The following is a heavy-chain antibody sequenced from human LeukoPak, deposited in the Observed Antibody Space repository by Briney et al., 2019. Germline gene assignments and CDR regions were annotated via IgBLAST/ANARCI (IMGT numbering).Heavy chain of an antibody. CDR1: EYTFTNYD. CDR2: ISAYNGNT. V-gene: IGHV1-18*01. CDR3: ARERNYGKYYFDY. D-gene: IGHD4-11*01. J-gene: IGHJ4*02. Sequence: ASAKVSCKASEYTFTNYDINWVRQAPGQGLEWMGWISAYNGNTNYAQKLQGRVTMTTDTSTTTAYMELRSLTSDDTAVYYCARERNYGKYYFDYWGRGTLVTVSS.